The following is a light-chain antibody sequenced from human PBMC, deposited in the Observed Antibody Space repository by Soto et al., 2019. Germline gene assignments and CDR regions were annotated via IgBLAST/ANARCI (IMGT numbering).Light chain of an antibody. CDR1: QSVSSY. J-gene: IGKJ1*01. V-gene: IGKV3-11*01. Sequence: IVLTQSPGTLSLSPWERATLSFMASQSVSSYLAWYQQKPGHAPRLLIYDASNRATGIPARFSGSGSGTDFTITISSLEPEDFAVYYCQQRSNWPRTFGQGTKVDIK. CDR3: QQRSNWPRT. CDR2: DAS.